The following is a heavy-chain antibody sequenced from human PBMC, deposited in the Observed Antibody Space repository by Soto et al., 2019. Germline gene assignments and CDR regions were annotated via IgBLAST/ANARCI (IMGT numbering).Heavy chain of an antibody. CDR3: AKDISYYYGMDV. Sequence: GGSLRLSCAASGFTFDDYTTHWVRQAPGKGLEWVSLISWDGGSTYYADSVKGRFTISRDNSKNSLYLQMNSLRTEDTALYYCAKDISYYYGMDVWGQGTTVTVSS. CDR2: ISWDGGST. CDR1: GFTFDDYT. J-gene: IGHJ6*02. V-gene: IGHV3-43*01.